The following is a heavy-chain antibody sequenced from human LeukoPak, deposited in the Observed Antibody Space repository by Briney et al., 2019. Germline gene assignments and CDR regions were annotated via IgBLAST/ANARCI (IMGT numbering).Heavy chain of an antibody. CDR2: ISSSSSSI. V-gene: IGHV3-21*04. CDR3: ARGVEPLAANTLAY. J-gene: IGHJ4*02. CDR1: GFTFSSYS. Sequence: GGSLRLSCAASGFTFSSYSMNWVRQAPGKGLEWVSSISSSSSSIYYADSVQGRFTISRDNSKNTLYLEMNSLSPDDTAVYYCARGVEPLAANTLAYWGQGTLVTVSS. D-gene: IGHD1-14*01.